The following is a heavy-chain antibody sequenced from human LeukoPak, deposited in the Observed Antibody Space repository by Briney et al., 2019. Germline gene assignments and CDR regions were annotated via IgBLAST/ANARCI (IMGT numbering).Heavy chain of an antibody. Sequence: HPGGSLRLSCAVSGFIFDDYAMHWVRQAPGKGLEWVSGISWNSGSIGYADSVKGRFSISRDNAKNSLYLQMNSLRAEDTALYYCAKDGTYSGNYYGYWGQGTLVTVSS. CDR1: GFIFDDYA. CDR3: AKDGTYSGNYYGY. CDR2: ISWNSGSI. J-gene: IGHJ4*02. D-gene: IGHD1-26*01. V-gene: IGHV3-9*01.